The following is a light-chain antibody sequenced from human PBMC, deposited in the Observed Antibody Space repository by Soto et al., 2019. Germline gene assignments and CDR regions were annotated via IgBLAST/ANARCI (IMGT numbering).Light chain of an antibody. Sequence: QSVLTQPASVSGSPGQSITISCTGTSSDVGGYNHVSWYQQHPGKAPNLMIYEVSNRPSGVSNRFSGSKSGNTASLTISGLLPEEEADYYCCSYTSGSSHYVFGTGTKLTVL. CDR3: CSYTSGSSHYV. CDR1: SSDVGGYNH. CDR2: EVS. J-gene: IGLJ1*01. V-gene: IGLV2-14*01.